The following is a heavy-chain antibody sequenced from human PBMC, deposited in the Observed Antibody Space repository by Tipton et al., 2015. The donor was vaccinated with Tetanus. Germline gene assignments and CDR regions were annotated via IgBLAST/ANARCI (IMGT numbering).Heavy chain of an antibody. CDR1: GFTFSSYG. CDR2: ISYDGSNK. J-gene: IGHJ4*02. CDR3: AKDPGVVVAATNIIGSYFDY. V-gene: IGHV3-30*18. D-gene: IGHD2-15*01. Sequence: SLRLSCAASGFTFSSYGMHWVRQAPGKGLEWVAVISYDGSNKYYADSVKGRFTISRDNSKNTLYLQMNSLRAEDTAVYYCAKDPGVVVAATNIIGSYFDYWGQGTLVTVSS.